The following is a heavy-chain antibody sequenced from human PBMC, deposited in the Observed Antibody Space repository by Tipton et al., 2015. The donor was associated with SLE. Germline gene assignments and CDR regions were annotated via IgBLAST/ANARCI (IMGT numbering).Heavy chain of an antibody. CDR3: ARERDDYGSGRHGMDV. V-gene: IGHV1-2*06. CDR2: IHPYSGGT. CDR1: GYTFTGYY. D-gene: IGHD3-10*01. J-gene: IGHJ6*02. Sequence: QSGPEVKKPGASLKVSCKASGYTFTGYYMDWVRQAPGQGLEWMGRIHPYSGGTNYAQKFHGRVSMTRDTSMGTAYMELSRRTSDDTAVYYCARERDDYGSGRHGMDVWGQGTTVTVSS.